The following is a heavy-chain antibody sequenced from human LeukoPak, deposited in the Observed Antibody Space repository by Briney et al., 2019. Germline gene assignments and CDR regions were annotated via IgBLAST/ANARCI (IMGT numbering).Heavy chain of an antibody. CDR2: INHSGST. D-gene: IGHD3-10*01. CDR1: GGSFSGYY. J-gene: IGHJ4*02. Sequence: PSETLSLTCAVYGGSFSGYYWSWLRQPPGKGLEWIGEINHSGSTNYNPSLTSRVTISIDTSKNQFSLKLSSVTAADTAVYYCARLIPGYGSGSHRDYWGQGTLVTVSS. V-gene: IGHV4-34*01. CDR3: ARLIPGYGSGSHRDY.